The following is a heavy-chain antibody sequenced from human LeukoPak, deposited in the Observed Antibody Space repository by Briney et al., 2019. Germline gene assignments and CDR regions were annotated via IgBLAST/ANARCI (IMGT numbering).Heavy chain of an antibody. V-gene: IGHV3-53*01. CDR3: ARMDTSGWYYFEY. Sequence: GGSLRLSFAASGFTVSGNYLSWVRQAPGRGLEWVSILYSGSTTYYADSVKGRFTISRDNSKNTLYLQMNSLRAEDTAVYYCARMDTSGWYYFEYWGQGTLVTVSS. CDR1: GFTVSGNY. D-gene: IGHD6-19*01. CDR2: LYSGSTT. J-gene: IGHJ4*02.